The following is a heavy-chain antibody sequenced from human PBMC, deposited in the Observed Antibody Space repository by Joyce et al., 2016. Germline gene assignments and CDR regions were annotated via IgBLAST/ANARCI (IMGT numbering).Heavy chain of an antibody. CDR1: GYLFTTYP. CDR2: INAGSGNT. Sequence: VQLVQSGAEVKKPGASVKVSCKASGYLFTTYPIHWVRQAPGQGLEWMGWINAGSGNTKYADRFQDRVTLNRDTSATTAYMELSSLTSEDTAVYYCTRDLTQKSHFDHWGQGTLVIVSS. J-gene: IGHJ4*02. CDR3: TRDLTQKSHFDH. V-gene: IGHV1-3*01.